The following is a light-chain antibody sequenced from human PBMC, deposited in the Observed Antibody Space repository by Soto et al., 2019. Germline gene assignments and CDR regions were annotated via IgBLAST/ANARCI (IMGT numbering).Light chain of an antibody. Sequence: QSVLTQPPSVSAAPGQKVTISCSGSSSNIGNNYVPWYQQFPGTAPKLLIYENDKRPSGIPERFSGSKSGTSATLGISGLQTGDEADYYCETWDSSLRAGVFGPGTKLTV. CDR2: END. CDR3: ETWDSSLRAGV. CDR1: SSNIGNNY. J-gene: IGLJ1*01. V-gene: IGLV1-51*02.